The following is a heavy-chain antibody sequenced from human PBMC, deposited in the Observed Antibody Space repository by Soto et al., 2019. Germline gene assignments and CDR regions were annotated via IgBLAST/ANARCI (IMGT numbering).Heavy chain of an antibody. V-gene: IGHV3-74*01. CDR2: IKGDASTT. CDR3: ARGGRGYYYVDV. CDR1: GFTFSDYW. J-gene: IGHJ6*03. Sequence: PGGSLRLSCEASGFTFSDYWIHWVRQAPGKGLVWLSRIKGDASTTNYADSVMGRFTVSRDNARNTVYPQMDSLRAEDTAIYYCARGGRGYYYVDVWGKGITVTVSS.